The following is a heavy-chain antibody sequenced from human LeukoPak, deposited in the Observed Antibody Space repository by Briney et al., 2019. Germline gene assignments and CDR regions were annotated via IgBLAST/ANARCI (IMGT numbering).Heavy chain of an antibody. Sequence: PGGSLRLSCAASGFTFSSYGMHWVRQAPGKGLEWVAVISYDGSNKYYADSVKGRFTISRDNSKNTLYLQMNSLRAEDTAVYYCAKCRGYSYGQFDYWGQGTLVTVSS. CDR1: GFTFSSYG. D-gene: IGHD5-18*01. CDR3: AKCRGYSYGQFDY. J-gene: IGHJ4*02. V-gene: IGHV3-30*18. CDR2: ISYDGSNK.